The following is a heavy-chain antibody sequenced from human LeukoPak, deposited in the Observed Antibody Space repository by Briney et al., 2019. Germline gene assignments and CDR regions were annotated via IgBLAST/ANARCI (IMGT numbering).Heavy chain of an antibody. V-gene: IGHV4-59*12. CDR2: IYYSGST. J-gene: IGHJ3*02. D-gene: IGHD6-13*01. Sequence: PSETLSLTCTVSGGSISSYYWSWIRQPPGKGLEWIGYIYYSGSTNYNPSLKSRVTISVDTSKNQFSLQLNSVTPEDTAVYYCARDGEGIAAVDDAFDIWGQGTMVTVSS. CDR3: ARDGEGIAAVDDAFDI. CDR1: GGSISSYY.